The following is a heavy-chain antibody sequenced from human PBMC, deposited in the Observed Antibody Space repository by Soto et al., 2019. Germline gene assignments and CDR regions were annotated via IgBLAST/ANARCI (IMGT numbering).Heavy chain of an antibody. CDR1: GGTFSSYA. V-gene: IGHV1-69*01. D-gene: IGHD3-22*01. Sequence: QVQLVQSGAEVKKPGSSVKVSCKASGGTFSSYAISWVRQAPGQGLEWMGGIIPIFGTANYAQKFQGRVTITADESTSTAYMELSSLRSDDTAVYYCARTFSSGYAHHYYYYGMDVWGQGTTVTGSS. CDR3: ARTFSSGYAHHYYYYGMDV. J-gene: IGHJ6*02. CDR2: IIPIFGTA.